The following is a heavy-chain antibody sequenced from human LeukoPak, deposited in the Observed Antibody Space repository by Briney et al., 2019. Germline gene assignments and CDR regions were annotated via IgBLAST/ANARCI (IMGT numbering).Heavy chain of an antibody. CDR2: IGGSGDST. D-gene: IGHD6-19*01. V-gene: IGHV3-23*01. J-gene: IGHJ4*02. CDR3: AKGVSGWPYYFDY. CDR1: GFTFSSYA. Sequence: GGSLRLSCAASGFTFSSYAMSWVRQAPGKGLEWVSAIGGSGDSTYYADSVKGRFTISRDNSKNTLYLQMNSLRAEDTAIYYCAKGVSGWPYYFDYWGQGTLVTVSS.